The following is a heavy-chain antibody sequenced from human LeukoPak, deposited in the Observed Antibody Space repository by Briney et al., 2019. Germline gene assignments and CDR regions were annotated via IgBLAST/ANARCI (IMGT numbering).Heavy chain of an antibody. D-gene: IGHD6-19*01. CDR1: GFSFSNHY. CDR2: INEDGSNK. Sequence: GGSLRLSFTASGFSFSNHYMRWIRPAPGKGLEWVANINEDGSNKWNLGSVKGRFTVSRDNARNSLYLQMNSLRVEDTAVYYCTRVIVAVSGYFDYFDFWGQGVLVTVSS. CDR3: TRVIVAVSGYFDYFDF. V-gene: IGHV3-7*01. J-gene: IGHJ4*02.